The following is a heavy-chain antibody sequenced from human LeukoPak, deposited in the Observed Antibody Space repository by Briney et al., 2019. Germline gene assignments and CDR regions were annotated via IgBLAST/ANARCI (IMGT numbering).Heavy chain of an antibody. J-gene: IGHJ4*02. D-gene: IGHD2-15*01. CDR3: AKVGPGPASNIVVVGVAVFDY. CDR2: TSGSGDNT. CDR1: GFTFSSYA. V-gene: IGHV3-23*01. Sequence: GGSLRLSCAASGFTFSSYAMSWVRQAPGRGLEWAAATSGSGDNTFYADSVQGRFTISRDNFKDTLFLQMSNLRAEDTAVYYCAKVGPGPASNIVVVGVAVFDYWGQGTLVAVSS.